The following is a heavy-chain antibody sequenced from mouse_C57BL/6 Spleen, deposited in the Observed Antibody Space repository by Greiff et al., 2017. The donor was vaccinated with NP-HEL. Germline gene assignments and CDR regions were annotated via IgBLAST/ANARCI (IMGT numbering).Heavy chain of an antibody. CDR3: ARNWAADYLDY. CDR1: GYAFSSSW. D-gene: IGHD4-1*01. J-gene: IGHJ2*01. CDR2: IYPGDGDT. V-gene: IGHV1-82*01. Sequence: VQLQQSGPELVKPGASVKISCKASGYAFSSSWMNWVKQRPGKGLEWIGRIYPGDGDTNYNGKFKGKATLTADKSSSTAYMQLSSLTSEDSAVYFCARNWAADYLDYWGQGTTLTVSS.